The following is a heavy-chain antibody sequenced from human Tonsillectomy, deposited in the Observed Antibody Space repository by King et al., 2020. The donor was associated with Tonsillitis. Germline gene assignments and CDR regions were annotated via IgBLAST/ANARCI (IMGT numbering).Heavy chain of an antibody. V-gene: IGHV3-7*01. J-gene: IGHJ5*02. CDR1: GFTFRNYW. CDR3: ARDFAGGAAA. Sequence: EVQLVESGGGLVQPGGSLRLSCAASGFTFRNYWMDWVRPAPGKGLEWVANIDTYLILKYFVDSVKGRLTISRDNAKNSVYLQMTSLRAEDTAVYYWARDFAGGAAAWGQGTLVTVSS. D-gene: IGHD6-13*01. CDR2: IDTYLILK.